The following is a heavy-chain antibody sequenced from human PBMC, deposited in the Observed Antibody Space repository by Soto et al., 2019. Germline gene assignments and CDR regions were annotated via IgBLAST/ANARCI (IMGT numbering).Heavy chain of an antibody. D-gene: IGHD4-17*01. CDR2: IWYDGTQK. J-gene: IGHJ4*02. CDR1: GFTFNTYS. V-gene: IGHV3-33*01. Sequence: GGSLRLSCEASGFTFNTYSMHWVRQPPGKGLEWLAAIWYDGTQKYYADSVKGRFIISRDNSKKTLYLEMNSLRAEDTAVYYCARAGGTTVTGLWHFDSWGQGTLVTISS. CDR3: ARAGGTTVTGLWHFDS.